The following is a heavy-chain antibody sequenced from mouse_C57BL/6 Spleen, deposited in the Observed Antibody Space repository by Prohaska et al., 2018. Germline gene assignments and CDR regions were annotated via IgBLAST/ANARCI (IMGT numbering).Heavy chain of an antibody. CDR1: GYTFTDYY. V-gene: IGHV1-26*01. J-gene: IGHJ1*03. CDR2: INPNNGGT. Sequence: SCKASGYTFTDYYMNWVKQSHGKRLEWIGDINPNNGGTSYNQKCKGKATLTVDKASSTVYMERRSLTSKDSAVYYCAFRGWCFDVWGKGTTVTV. D-gene: IGHD3-3*01. CDR3: AFRGWCFDV.